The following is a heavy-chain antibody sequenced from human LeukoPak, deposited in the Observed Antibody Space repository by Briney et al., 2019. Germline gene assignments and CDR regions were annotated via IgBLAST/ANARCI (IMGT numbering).Heavy chain of an antibody. V-gene: IGHV1-18*01. CDR3: ARYYYDSSGYYYYYYMDV. D-gene: IGHD3-22*01. Sequence: ASVTVSCKASGYTFTSYGISWVRQAPGQGLEWMGWVSAYNGNTNYAQKLQGRVTMTTDTSTSTAYMELRRLRSDDTAVYYCARYYYDSSGYYYYYYMDVWGKGTTVTVSS. CDR2: VSAYNGNT. J-gene: IGHJ6*03. CDR1: GYTFTSYG.